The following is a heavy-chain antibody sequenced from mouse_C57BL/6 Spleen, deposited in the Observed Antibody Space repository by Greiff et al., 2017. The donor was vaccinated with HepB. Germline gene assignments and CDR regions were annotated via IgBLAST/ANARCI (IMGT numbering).Heavy chain of an antibody. CDR2: ISDGGSYT. CDR3: ARDDDYDGDYFDY. Sequence: DVMLVESGGGLVKPGGSLKLSCAASGFTFSSYAMSWVRQTPEKRLEWVATISDGGSYTYYPDNVKGRFTISRDNAKNNLYLQMSHLKSEDTAMYYCARDDDYDGDYFDYWGQGTTLTVSS. V-gene: IGHV5-4*01. J-gene: IGHJ2*01. D-gene: IGHD2-4*01. CDR1: GFTFSSYA.